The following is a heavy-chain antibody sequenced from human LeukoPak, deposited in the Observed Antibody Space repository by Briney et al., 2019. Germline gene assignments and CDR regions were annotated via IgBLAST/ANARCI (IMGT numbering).Heavy chain of an antibody. CDR1: GYTFTSYA. D-gene: IGHD3-3*01. J-gene: IGHJ4*02. Sequence: GASVKVSCKASGYTFTSYAMNWVRQAPGQGLEWMGWINTNTGNPTYAQGFTGRFVFSLDTSVSTAYLQISSLEAEDTAVYYCARDLLRFLEWTTGDWGQGTLVTVSS. V-gene: IGHV7-4-1*02. CDR2: INTNTGNP. CDR3: ARDLLRFLEWTTGD.